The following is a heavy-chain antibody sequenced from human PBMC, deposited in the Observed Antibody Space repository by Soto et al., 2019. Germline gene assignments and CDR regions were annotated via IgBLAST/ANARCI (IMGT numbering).Heavy chain of an antibody. J-gene: IGHJ4*02. CDR2: ISASGGSI. CDR3: AKDAGKTSSSYYFDY. CDR1: GFTFSTYA. Sequence: EVQLLESGGGLVQPGGSLRLSCAASGFTFSTYAMTWVRQTPGKGLEWVSAISASGGSISYADSVRGRFTISRDNSKNTLSLQMNSLRAEDTALSYCAKDAGKTSSSYYFDYWGQGSLVTVSS. D-gene: IGHD6-13*01. V-gene: IGHV3-23*01.